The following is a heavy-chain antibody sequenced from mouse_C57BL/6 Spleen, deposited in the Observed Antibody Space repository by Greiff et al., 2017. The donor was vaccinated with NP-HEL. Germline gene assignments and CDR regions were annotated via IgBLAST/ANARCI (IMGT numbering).Heavy chain of an antibody. J-gene: IGHJ2*01. CDR2: IDPSDSYT. Sequence: QVQLQQPGAELVKPGASVKLSCKASGYTFTSYWMQWVKQRPGQGLEWIGEIDPSDSYTNYNQKFKGKATLTVDTSSSTAYMQLSSLTSEDSAVYYCASPSYGNSFYFDYWGQGTTLTVSS. V-gene: IGHV1-50*01. CDR1: GYTFTSYW. CDR3: ASPSYGNSFYFDY. D-gene: IGHD2-10*01.